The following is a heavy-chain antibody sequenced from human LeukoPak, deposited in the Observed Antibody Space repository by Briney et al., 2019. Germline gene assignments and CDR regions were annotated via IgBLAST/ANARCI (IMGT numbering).Heavy chain of an antibody. D-gene: IGHD2-15*01. J-gene: IGHJ4*02. Sequence: GASVKVSCKASGYTFTGYYMHWVRQAPGQGLEWMGWINPNSGGTNYAQKFQGRVTMTRDTSISTAYMELSRLRSDDTAVYYCARAPYCSGGSCPRGIFDYWGQGTLVTVSS. CDR3: ARAPYCSGGSCPRGIFDY. CDR2: INPNSGGT. V-gene: IGHV1-2*02. CDR1: GYTFTGYY.